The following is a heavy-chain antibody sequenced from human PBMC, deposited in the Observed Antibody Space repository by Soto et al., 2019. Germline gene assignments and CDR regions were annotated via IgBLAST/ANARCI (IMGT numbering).Heavy chain of an antibody. CDR3: STDYLYDLVTGPLDN. D-gene: IGHD3-9*01. J-gene: IGHJ4*02. V-gene: IGHV3-33*01. CDR2: IWHDRSNK. CDR1: GFTFRSYG. Sequence: WGALKLSSAASGFTFRSYGMHWVRQAPGKGLQRVPAIWHDRSNKYYADSVKGRFTISRDNSKNTPYLQMHCLRAEDTAVYYCSTDYLYDLVTGPLDNWVQRTLATV.